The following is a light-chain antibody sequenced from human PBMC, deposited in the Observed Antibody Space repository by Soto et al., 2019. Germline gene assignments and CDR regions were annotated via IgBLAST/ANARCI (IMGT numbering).Light chain of an antibody. Sequence: EIVLTQSPGTLSLSPGERATLSCRASQSVSSSYLAWYQQKPGQAPRLLIYGTSSRATAIPDRFSGSGSGTDFTLTISRLEPEDFAVYYCQQYGSSLCTFGQGTKVDIK. CDR1: QSVSSSY. CDR3: QQYGSSLCT. J-gene: IGKJ1*01. CDR2: GTS. V-gene: IGKV3-20*01.